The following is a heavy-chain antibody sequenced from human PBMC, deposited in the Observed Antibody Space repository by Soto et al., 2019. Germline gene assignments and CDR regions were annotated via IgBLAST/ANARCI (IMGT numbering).Heavy chain of an antibody. D-gene: IGHD3-3*01. CDR2: ISAYNGNT. Sequence: ASVKVSCKASGYTFTSYGISWVRQAPGQGLEWMGWISAYNGNTNYAQKLQGRVTMTTDTSTSTAYMELRSLRSDDTAVYYCARVLFTIFGVVISLVAFDIWGQGTMVTVPS. V-gene: IGHV1-18*01. CDR3: ARVLFTIFGVVISLVAFDI. J-gene: IGHJ3*02. CDR1: GYTFTSYG.